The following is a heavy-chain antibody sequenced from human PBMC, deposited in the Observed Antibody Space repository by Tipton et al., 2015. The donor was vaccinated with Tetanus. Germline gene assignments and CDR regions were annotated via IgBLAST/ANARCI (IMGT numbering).Heavy chain of an antibody. Sequence: TLSLTCTVSGDSIDGGTFYWGWIRQPPGKGLEWIGSVYESGDTYYIPSLKSRVTISVDTSKNQFSLNLKSMAAADTAVYYCARHQSGYFTPFDPWGQGTLVTVSS. CDR1: GDSIDGGTFY. D-gene: IGHD3-3*01. V-gene: IGHV4-39*01. J-gene: IGHJ5*02. CDR2: VYESGDT. CDR3: ARHQSGYFTPFDP.